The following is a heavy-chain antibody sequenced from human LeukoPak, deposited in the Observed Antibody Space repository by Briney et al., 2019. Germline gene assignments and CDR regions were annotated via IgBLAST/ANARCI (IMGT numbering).Heavy chain of an antibody. J-gene: IGHJ4*02. V-gene: IGHV3-30*04. CDR1: GFTFSSYA. CDR3: ARDQGWYGASWYFDY. D-gene: IGHD6-19*01. CDR2: ISYDGSNK. Sequence: GGSLRLSCAASGFTFSSYAMHWVRQAPGKGLEWVAVISYDGSNKYYADSVKGRFTISRDNSKNTRYLQMNSLRAEDTAVYYCARDQGWYGASWYFDYWGQGTLVTVSS.